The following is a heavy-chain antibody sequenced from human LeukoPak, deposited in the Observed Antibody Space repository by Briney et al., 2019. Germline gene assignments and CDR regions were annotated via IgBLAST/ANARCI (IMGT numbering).Heavy chain of an antibody. CDR3: ARSIADRYCSSTSCLDYYYYGMDV. V-gene: IGHV4-30-4*01. CDR1: GVSISSGDYY. D-gene: IGHD2-2*01. Sequence: PSETLSLTCTVSGVSISSGDYYWSWIRQPPGKGLEWIGYIYYSGSTYYNPSLKSRVTISVDTSKNQFSLKLSSVTAADTAVYYCARSIADRYCSSTSCLDYYYYGMDVWGQGTTVTVSS. CDR2: IYYSGST. J-gene: IGHJ6*02.